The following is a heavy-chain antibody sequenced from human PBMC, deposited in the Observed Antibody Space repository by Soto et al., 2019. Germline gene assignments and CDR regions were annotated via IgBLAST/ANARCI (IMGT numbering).Heavy chain of an antibody. CDR3: AKDLSDFWSGYYVDY. CDR1: GFTFSSYA. J-gene: IGHJ4*02. V-gene: IGHV3-23*01. D-gene: IGHD3-3*01. Sequence: GGSLRLSCAASGFTFSSYAMSWVRQAPGKGLEWVSAISGSGGSTYYADSVKGRFTISRDNSKNTLYLQMNSLRAEDTAVYYCAKDLSDFWSGYYVDYWGQGTLVTVSS. CDR2: ISGSGGST.